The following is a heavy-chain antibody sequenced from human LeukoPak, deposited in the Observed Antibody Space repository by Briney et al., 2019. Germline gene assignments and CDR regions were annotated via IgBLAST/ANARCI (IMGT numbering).Heavy chain of an antibody. V-gene: IGHV4-61*01. CDR3: ARGIAAAGTVFDY. Sequence: SETLSLTCSVSRGSVSSGSYYWSWIRQPPGKGLEWIGYIYYSGSTNYNPSLKSRVTISVDTSKNQFSLKLSSVTAADTAVYYCARGIAAAGTVFDYWGQGTLVTVSS. CDR2: IYYSGST. D-gene: IGHD6-13*01. J-gene: IGHJ4*02. CDR1: RGSVSSGSYY.